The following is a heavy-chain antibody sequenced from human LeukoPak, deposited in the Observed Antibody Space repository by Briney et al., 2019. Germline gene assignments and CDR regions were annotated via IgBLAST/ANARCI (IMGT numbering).Heavy chain of an antibody. CDR2: ISSNGGST. Sequence: PGGSLRLSCAASGFTFSSYAMHWVRQAPGKGLEYVSAISSNGGSTYYANSVKGRFTISRDNSKNTLYLQMGSLRAEDMAVYYCARGGVAEWLVRIAWFDPWGQGTLVTVSS. J-gene: IGHJ5*02. CDR3: ARGGVAEWLVRIAWFDP. D-gene: IGHD6-19*01. CDR1: GFTFSSYA. V-gene: IGHV3-64*01.